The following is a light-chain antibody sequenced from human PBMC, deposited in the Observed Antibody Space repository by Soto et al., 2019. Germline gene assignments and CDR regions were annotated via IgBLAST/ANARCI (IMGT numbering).Light chain of an antibody. CDR3: QQYNNWPPLT. Sequence: EIVMTQSPATLSVSPGERATLSCRASQSVRSSLAWYQQKPGQAPRLLIFGASTRATGIPARFSGSGSGTEFTLMIDSLQSEDFAIYYCQQYNNWPPLTFGGGTKVEIK. V-gene: IGKV3-15*01. J-gene: IGKJ4*01. CDR1: QSVRSS. CDR2: GAS.